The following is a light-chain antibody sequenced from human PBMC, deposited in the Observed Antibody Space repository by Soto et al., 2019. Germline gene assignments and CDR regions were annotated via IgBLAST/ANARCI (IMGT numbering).Light chain of an antibody. CDR2: SAS. J-gene: IGKJ4*01. V-gene: IGKV1-12*01. Sequence: DIQMTQSPSSVSASVGDRVTITCRASQGFSTWLAWYRPKPGRAPELLIYSASSLHSGVPSRFSGSGSGTDFTLTISSLQPEDFATYYCQQANSFPRTFGGGTEVEIK. CDR1: QGFSTW. CDR3: QQANSFPRT.